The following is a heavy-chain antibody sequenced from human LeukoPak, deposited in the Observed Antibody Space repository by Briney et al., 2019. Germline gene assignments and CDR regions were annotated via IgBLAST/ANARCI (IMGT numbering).Heavy chain of an antibody. CDR1: GYSISSGYY. D-gene: IGHD2-2*02. J-gene: IGHJ2*01. V-gene: IGHV4-38-2*02. CDR3: ARADCSSTSCYTSRVYWYFDL. Sequence: PSETLSLTCTVSGYSISSGYYWGWIRQPPGKGLEWIGSIYHSGSTYYNPSLKSRVTISVDTSKNQFSLKLSSVTAADTAVYYCARADCSSTSCYTSRVYWYFDLWGRGTLVTVSS. CDR2: IYHSGST.